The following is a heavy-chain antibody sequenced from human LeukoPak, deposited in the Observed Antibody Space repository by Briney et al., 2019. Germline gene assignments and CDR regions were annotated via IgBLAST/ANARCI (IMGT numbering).Heavy chain of an antibody. CDR3: AKASGDWYFDL. CDR1: GFNFNDYA. CDR2: ISWNSGSK. V-gene: IGHV3-9*01. J-gene: IGHJ2*01. D-gene: IGHD3-16*01. Sequence: PGRSLTLSCAAYGFNFNDYAMHWVRQAPGKGLEWVSGISWNSGSKGYADSVTGRFTISRDNTKKSLFLQMNSLRPEDTALYYCAKASGDWYFDLWGRGTLVSVSS.